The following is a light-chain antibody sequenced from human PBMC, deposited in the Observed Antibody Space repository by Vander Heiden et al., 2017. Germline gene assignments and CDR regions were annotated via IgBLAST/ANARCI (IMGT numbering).Light chain of an antibody. V-gene: IGLV8-61*01. Sequence: VVPQEPSFAVSPGGTVTLTCGLNSGSVSSSNSPAWYQQTPGQAPRTVIYSTNIRSSGVPDRFSGSILGNKAALTITGAQADDESDYYCVVFMGSGIWVFGGGTKLTVL. CDR1: SGSVSSSNS. CDR2: STN. J-gene: IGLJ3*02. CDR3: VVFMGSGIWV.